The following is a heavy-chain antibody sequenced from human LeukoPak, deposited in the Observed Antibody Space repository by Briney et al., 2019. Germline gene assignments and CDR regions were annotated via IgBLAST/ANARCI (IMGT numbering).Heavy chain of an antibody. CDR3: AKGMATIRGAFDI. J-gene: IGHJ3*02. CDR1: GFTFSSHG. CDR2: IIPSGHTT. Sequence: GGSLRLSCAASGFTFSSHGMNWVRQAPGKGLEWVSGIIPSGHTTYYADSVRGRFTISRDNSKNTLYLQMNSLRAEDTAVYYCAKGMATIRGAFDIWGQGTMVTVSS. V-gene: IGHV3-23*01. D-gene: IGHD5-24*01.